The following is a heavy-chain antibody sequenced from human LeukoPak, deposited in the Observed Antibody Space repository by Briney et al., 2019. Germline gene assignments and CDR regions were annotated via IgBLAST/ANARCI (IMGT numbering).Heavy chain of an antibody. CDR1: GFTFSSYW. CDR2: IKQDGSEK. J-gene: IGHJ2*01. CDR3: AREGDKQWLAGYWYFDL. D-gene: IGHD6-19*01. V-gene: IGHV3-7*01. Sequence: GGSLRLSCAASGFTFSSYWMSWVRQAPGKGLEWVANIKQDGSEKYYVDSVKGRFTISRDNAKNSLYLQMNSLRAEDTAVYYCAREGDKQWLAGYWYFDLWGRGTLVTVSS.